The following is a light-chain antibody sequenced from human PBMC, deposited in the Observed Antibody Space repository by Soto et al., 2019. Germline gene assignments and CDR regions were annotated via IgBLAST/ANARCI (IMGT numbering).Light chain of an antibody. CDR2: GAS. V-gene: IGKV3-15*01. Sequence: EIVMTQSPATLSVSPGESATLSCRASQSLSTNLAWYQQKPGQAPRLLIYGASTRATGVPTRFSGSGSGTKFTLTIFSLQSEDFAVYYCQQYNGWPTFGQGTKVEIK. J-gene: IGKJ1*01. CDR3: QQYNGWPT. CDR1: QSLSTN.